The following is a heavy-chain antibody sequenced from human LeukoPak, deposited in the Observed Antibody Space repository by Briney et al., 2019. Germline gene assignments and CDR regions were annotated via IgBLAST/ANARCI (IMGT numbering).Heavy chain of an antibody. V-gene: IGHV4-59*08. Sequence: SETLSLTCTVSGGSISNYYWSWIRQPPGKGLEWIGYIYYSGSTNYNSSLKSRVTISVYTSKNQFSLKLTSVTAADTAVYYCARHGYTYGNFDYWGQGTLVTVSS. CDR2: IYYSGST. CDR1: GGSISNYY. D-gene: IGHD5-18*01. CDR3: ARHGYTYGNFDY. J-gene: IGHJ4*02.